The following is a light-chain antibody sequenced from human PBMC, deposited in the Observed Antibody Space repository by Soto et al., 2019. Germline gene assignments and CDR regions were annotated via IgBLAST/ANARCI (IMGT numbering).Light chain of an antibody. CDR1: SSDVGGYNY. CDR3: SSYTTSSSYV. Sequence: QSALTQPASVSGSPGQSITISCTGTSSDVGGYNYVSWYQQHPGTSPKLMIYEVSSRPLGVSNRFSGSKSGNTASLTISGLQAGDEADYFCSSYTTSSSYVFGPRTKVTVL. J-gene: IGLJ1*01. CDR2: EVS. V-gene: IGLV2-14*01.